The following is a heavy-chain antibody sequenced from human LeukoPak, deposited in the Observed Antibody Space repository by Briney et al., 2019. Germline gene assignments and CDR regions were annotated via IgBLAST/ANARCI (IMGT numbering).Heavy chain of an antibody. CDR1: GGSISSSSYY. V-gene: IGHV4-39*07. D-gene: IGHD6-19*01. Sequence: PSETLSLTCTVSGGSISSSSYYWGWIRQPPGKGLEWIGSIYSGSTYYNPSLKSRVTISVDTSKNQFSLKLSSVIAADTAVYYCARDPTSGWYRWFDPWGQGTLVTVSS. CDR3: ARDPTSGWYRWFDP. J-gene: IGHJ5*02. CDR2: IYSGST.